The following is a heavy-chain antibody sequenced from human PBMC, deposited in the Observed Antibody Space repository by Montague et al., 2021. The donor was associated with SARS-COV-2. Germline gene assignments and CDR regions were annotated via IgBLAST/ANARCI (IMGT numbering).Heavy chain of an antibody. D-gene: IGHD3-22*01. Sequence: SLRLSCAASGFTFSSYDMHWVRQATGKGLEWVSAIDTAGDTYYPGSVKGRFTIPRENAKNSLYLQMNSLRAGDTAVYYCARAYYDSSGYWGGYYYYGMDVWGQGTTVTVSS. CDR3: ARAYYDSSGYWGGYYYYGMDV. CDR1: GFTFSSYD. CDR2: IDTAGDT. J-gene: IGHJ6*02. V-gene: IGHV3-13*04.